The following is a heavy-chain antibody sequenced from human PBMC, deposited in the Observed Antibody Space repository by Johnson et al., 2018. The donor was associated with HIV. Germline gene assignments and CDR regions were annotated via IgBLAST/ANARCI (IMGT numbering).Heavy chain of an antibody. D-gene: IGHD1-1*01. Sequence: VQLVESGGGLVQPGGSLRVSCAASGFTFSNAWMSWVRQAPGKGLEWVGRIKSKIDGETTDYAAPVKGRFSISRDDSKNTLYLQMNSLRAEDTAVYYCARGTGTDDAFDIWGQGTMVTVSS. CDR1: GFTFSNAW. V-gene: IGHV3-15*01. J-gene: IGHJ3*02. CDR3: ARGTGTDDAFDI. CDR2: IKSKIDGETT.